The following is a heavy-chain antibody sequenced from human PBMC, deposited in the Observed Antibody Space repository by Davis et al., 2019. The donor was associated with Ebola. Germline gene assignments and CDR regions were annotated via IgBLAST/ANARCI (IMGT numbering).Heavy chain of an antibody. CDR2: IYYSGST. V-gene: IGHV4-59*01. CDR3: ARDTRWLLDV. D-gene: IGHD3-22*01. J-gene: IGHJ6*02. Sequence: PSETLSLTCTVSGGSISSYYWSWIRQPPGKGLEWIGYIYYSGSTNYNPSLKSRVTISVDTSKNQFSLKLSSVTAADTAVYYCARDTRWLLDVWGQGTTVTVSS. CDR1: GGSISSYY.